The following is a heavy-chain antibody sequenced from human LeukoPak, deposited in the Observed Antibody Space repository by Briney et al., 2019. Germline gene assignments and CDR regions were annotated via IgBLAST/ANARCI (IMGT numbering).Heavy chain of an antibody. Sequence: PGGSLRLSCAASGFTFSSYWMTWVRQAPGKGLSWVANINQDGSGKYYVDSVKGRFTISRDNSKNTLYLQMNSLRAEDTAVYYCAKDPVWAAAGTLFDYWGQGTLVTVSS. CDR1: GFTFSSYW. CDR3: AKDPVWAAAGTLFDY. CDR2: INQDGSGK. V-gene: IGHV3-7*05. J-gene: IGHJ4*02. D-gene: IGHD6-13*01.